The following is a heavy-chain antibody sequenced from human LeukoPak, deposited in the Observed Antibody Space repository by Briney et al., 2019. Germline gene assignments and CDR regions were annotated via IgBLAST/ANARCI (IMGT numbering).Heavy chain of an antibody. D-gene: IGHD3-22*01. CDR1: GYSFKNYG. Sequence: ASVKVSCKASGYSFKNYGISWVRQAPGQGLEWMGWISPYNDKTNYAEKVQGRVTMTTDTSTSTAYMELRSLRSDDTAVYYCARDGKKVVTYGLDYWGQGTLVTVSS. V-gene: IGHV1-18*01. J-gene: IGHJ4*02. CDR2: ISPYNDKT. CDR3: ARDGKKVVTYGLDY.